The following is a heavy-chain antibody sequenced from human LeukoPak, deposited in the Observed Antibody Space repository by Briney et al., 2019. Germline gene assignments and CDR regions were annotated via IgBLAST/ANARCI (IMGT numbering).Heavy chain of an antibody. D-gene: IGHD1-26*01. V-gene: IGHV1-24*01. CDR2: FDPEDGET. CDR3: AREPYQGSYSQNDAFDI. J-gene: IGHJ3*02. Sequence: ASVKVSCKVSGYTLTEVSMHWVRQASGKGIEWMGGFDPEDGETIYAQKFQGRVTMTEDTSTDTAYMERRSLRSEDTAVYYCAREPYQGSYSQNDAFDIWGQGTMVTVSS. CDR1: GYTLTEVS.